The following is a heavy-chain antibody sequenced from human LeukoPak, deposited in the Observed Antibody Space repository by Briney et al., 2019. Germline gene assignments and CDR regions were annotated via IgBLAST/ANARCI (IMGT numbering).Heavy chain of an antibody. CDR2: INPSGGST. CDR3: ARDRSDYYDSSGYFDAFDI. Sequence: ASVKVSCKASGYTFTSYYMHWVRQAPGQGLEWMGIINPSGGSTSYAQKFQGRVTMTRDMSTSTVYMELSSLRSEDTAVYYCARDRSDYYDSSGYFDAFDIWGQGTMVTVSS. D-gene: IGHD3-22*01. CDR1: GYTFTSYY. J-gene: IGHJ3*02. V-gene: IGHV1-46*01.